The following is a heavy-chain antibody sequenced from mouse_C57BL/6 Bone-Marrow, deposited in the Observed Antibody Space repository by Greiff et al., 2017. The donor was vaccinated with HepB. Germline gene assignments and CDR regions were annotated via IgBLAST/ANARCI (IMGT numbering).Heavy chain of an antibody. V-gene: IGHV1-82*01. CDR1: GYAFSSSW. CDR3: EREGGYYGNYDTFSY. J-gene: IGHJ3*01. Sequence: VQLQQSGPELVKPGASVKISCKASGYAFSSSWMNWVKQRPGKGLEWIGRIYPGDGDTNYNGKFKGKATLTADKSSSTAYMQLSSLTSEDSAVYFCEREGGYYGNYDTFSYWGQGTLVTVSA. CDR2: IYPGDGDT. D-gene: IGHD2-1*01.